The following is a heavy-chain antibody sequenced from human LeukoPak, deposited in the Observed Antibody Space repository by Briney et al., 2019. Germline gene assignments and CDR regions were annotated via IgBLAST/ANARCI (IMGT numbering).Heavy chain of an antibody. CDR1: GGTFSSYA. D-gene: IGHD6-13*01. J-gene: IGHJ4*02. V-gene: IGHV1-69*01. CDR3: ARDSSSWYGDYFDY. Sequence: SVKVSCKASGGTFSSYAISWVRQAPGQWLEWMGGIIPIFGTANYAQKFQGRVTITADESTSTAYMELSSLRSEDTAVYYCARDSSSWYGDYFDYWGQGTLVTVSS. CDR2: IIPIFGTA.